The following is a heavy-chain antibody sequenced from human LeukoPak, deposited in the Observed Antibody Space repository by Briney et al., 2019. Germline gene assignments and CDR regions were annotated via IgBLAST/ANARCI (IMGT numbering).Heavy chain of an antibody. CDR1: GFTFSSYS. Sequence: GGSLRLSCATSGFTFSSYSMNWVRQAPGKGLEWVSSISSSSSYIYYADSVKGRFTISRDNAKNSLYLQMNSLRAEDTAVYYCARTPGFLEWFPHDYWGQGTLVTVSS. CDR2: ISSSSSYI. CDR3: ARTPGFLEWFPHDY. J-gene: IGHJ4*02. D-gene: IGHD3-3*01. V-gene: IGHV3-21*01.